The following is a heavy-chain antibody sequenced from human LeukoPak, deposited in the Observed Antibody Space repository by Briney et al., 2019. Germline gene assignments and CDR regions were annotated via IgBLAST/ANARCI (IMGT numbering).Heavy chain of an antibody. CDR1: DDSISSYY. J-gene: IGHJ5*02. D-gene: IGHD3-22*01. CDR2: IYSSGST. CDR3: ARSRDSSGYRNNWFDP. V-gene: IGHV4-59*01. Sequence: PSETLSLTCTVSDDSISSYYWSWIRQPPGKGLEWIGYIYSSGSTNYNPSLKSRVTMSVDTSKNQFSVKLNSVTAADTAVYYCARSRDSSGYRNNWFDPWGQGTLVTVSS.